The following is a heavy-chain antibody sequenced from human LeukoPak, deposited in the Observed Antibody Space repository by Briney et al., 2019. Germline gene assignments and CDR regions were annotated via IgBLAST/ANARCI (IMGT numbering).Heavy chain of an antibody. D-gene: IGHD2-8*01. J-gene: IGHJ6*02. V-gene: IGHV3-23*01. CDR2: ISGSGST. CDR3: AKDMGYFTGMDV. CDR1: GFIFSNYA. Sequence: PGGSLRLSCAASGFIFSNYAMSWVRQAPGEGLEWVSAISGSGSTCYADSVKGRFTLSRDNSKNTLYLQMNSLRAEDTAVYYCAKDMGYFTGMDVWGQGTTVTVSS.